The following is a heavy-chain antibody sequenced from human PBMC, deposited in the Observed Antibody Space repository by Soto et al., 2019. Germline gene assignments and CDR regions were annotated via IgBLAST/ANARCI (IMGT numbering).Heavy chain of an antibody. V-gene: IGHV4-61*01. CDR2: IYYSGST. CDR3: ARGSYVSLLD. J-gene: IGHJ4*02. D-gene: IGHD3-10*01. Sequence: QVQLQESGPGLVKPSETLSLTCTVSGGSVSSGSYYWSWIRQPPGKGLEWIGYIYYSGSTNYNPSLKSRVTISVDTSKNQFSLKLSSVTAADTAVYYCARGSYVSLLDWGQGTLVTVSS. CDR1: GGSVSSGSYY.